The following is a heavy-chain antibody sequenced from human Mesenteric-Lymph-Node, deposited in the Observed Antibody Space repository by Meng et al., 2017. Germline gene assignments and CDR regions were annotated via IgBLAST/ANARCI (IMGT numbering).Heavy chain of an antibody. J-gene: IGHJ4*02. Sequence: QVQLQQWGAVLLKPPETLSLTCAVYGGSFSVYYGSWIRQPPGKGLEWIGEINHSGSTNYNPSLKSRVSISVDTSKNQFSLNLNSMTAADTAVYYCASFDHIPRRNYFDYWGQGTLVTVSS. CDR3: ASFDHIPRRNYFDY. V-gene: IGHV4-34*01. CDR2: INHSGST. D-gene: IGHD2-21*01. CDR1: GGSFSVYY.